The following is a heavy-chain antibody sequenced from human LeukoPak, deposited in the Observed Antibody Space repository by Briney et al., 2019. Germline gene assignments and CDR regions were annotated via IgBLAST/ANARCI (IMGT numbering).Heavy chain of an antibody. J-gene: IGHJ6*03. CDR3: ARGDIVVVVAANYYYYYMDV. V-gene: IGHV1-69*13. D-gene: IGHD2-15*01. CDR2: IIPIFGTA. Sequence: GASVKVSCKASGGTFSSYAISWVRQAPGQGLEWMGGIIPIFGTANYAQKFQGRVTITADESSSTAYMEPSSLRSEDTAVYYCARGDIVVVVAANYYYYYMDVWGKGTTVTVSS. CDR1: GGTFSSYA.